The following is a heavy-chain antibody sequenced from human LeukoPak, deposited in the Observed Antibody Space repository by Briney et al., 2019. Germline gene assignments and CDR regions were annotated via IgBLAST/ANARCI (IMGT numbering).Heavy chain of an antibody. V-gene: IGHV3-64*01. CDR1: GFTFSSYA. Sequence: GGSLRLSCAASGFTFSSYAMHWVRRAPGKGLEYVSAISSNGGSTYYANSVKGRFTISRDNSKNTLYLQMGSLRAEDMAVYYCARLASSFFDYWGQGTLVTVSS. J-gene: IGHJ4*02. CDR3: ARLASSFFDY. D-gene: IGHD6-6*01. CDR2: ISSNGGST.